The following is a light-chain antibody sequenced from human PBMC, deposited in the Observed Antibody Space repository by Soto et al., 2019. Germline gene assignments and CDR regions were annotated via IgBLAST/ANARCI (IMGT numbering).Light chain of an antibody. CDR3: QKYNTAPTT. J-gene: IGKJ4*02. Sequence: DIQMTQSPSSLSASVGDRVTITCRASQGISNYLAWYQQKPGQVPKLLIYAASTLQSGVPSRFSGSVSGTAFTLTSSSLQPEDVATYYCQKYNTAPTTLGGGTNVEIK. CDR1: QGISNY. CDR2: AAS. V-gene: IGKV1-27*01.